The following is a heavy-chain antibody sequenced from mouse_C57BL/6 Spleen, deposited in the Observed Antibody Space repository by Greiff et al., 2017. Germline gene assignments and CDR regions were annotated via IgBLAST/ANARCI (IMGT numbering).Heavy chain of an antibody. Sequence: EVKLQESGPGMVKPSQSLSLTCTVTGYSITSGYDWHWIRHFPGNKLEWMGYISYSGSTNYNPSLKSRISITHDTSKNHFFLKLNSVTTEDTATDYCARGGLHYAMDYWGQGTSVTVSS. J-gene: IGHJ4*01. CDR2: ISYSGST. CDR3: ARGGLHYAMDY. D-gene: IGHD2-4*01. V-gene: IGHV3-1*01. CDR1: GYSITSGYD.